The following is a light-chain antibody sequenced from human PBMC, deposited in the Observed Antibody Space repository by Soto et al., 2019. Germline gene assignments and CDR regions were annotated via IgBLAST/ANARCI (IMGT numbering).Light chain of an antibody. Sequence: QSALTQPASVSGSPGQSITISCTGTSSDVGGYNYVSWYQQHPGKAPKLMIYEVSNRPSGISNRFSGSKSGNTASLTISGLQAEDADDYYCSSYTGSSTPYVFGTGTKLTVL. J-gene: IGLJ1*01. CDR3: SSYTGSSTPYV. CDR1: SSDVGGYNY. V-gene: IGLV2-14*01. CDR2: EVS.